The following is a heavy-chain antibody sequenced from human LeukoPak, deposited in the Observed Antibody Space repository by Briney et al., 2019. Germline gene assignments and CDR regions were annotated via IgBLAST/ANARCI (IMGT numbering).Heavy chain of an antibody. CDR2: INPNSGDT. V-gene: IGHV1-2*06. Sequence: ASVKVSCKASGYTFSGYYIHWVRQAPGQGLEWMGRINPNSGDTNYAQKFQGRVTMTRDTSISTAYMELSRLTSDDTAVYFCAREGIYGDYGGWDVFDIWGQGTMVTVSS. D-gene: IGHD4-17*01. J-gene: IGHJ3*02. CDR3: AREGIYGDYGGWDVFDI. CDR1: GYTFSGYY.